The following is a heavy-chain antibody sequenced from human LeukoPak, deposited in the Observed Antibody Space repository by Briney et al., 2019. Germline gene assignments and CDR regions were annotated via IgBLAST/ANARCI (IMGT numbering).Heavy chain of an antibody. CDR3: AKDRNYDFWSGYYYYGMDV. CDR1: GFTFSSYG. V-gene: IGHV3-30*18. J-gene: IGHJ6*02. Sequence: GGSLRLSCAASGFTFSSYGMHWVRQAPGQGLEWVAVISYDGNNKYYADSVKGRFTISRDNSKNTLYLQMNSLRAEDTAVYYCAKDRNYDFWSGYYYYGMDVWGQGTTVTVSS. CDR2: ISYDGNNK. D-gene: IGHD3-3*01.